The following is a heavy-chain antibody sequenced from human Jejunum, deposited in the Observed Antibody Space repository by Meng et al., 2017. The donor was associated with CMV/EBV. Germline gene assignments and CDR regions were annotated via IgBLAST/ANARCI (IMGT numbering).Heavy chain of an antibody. V-gene: IGHV3-21*01. Sequence: LSCAASGFTFSSYRMNWVRQAPGKGLEWVSSISSSSRYIYYADSVKGRFTISRDNAKNSLYLQMNSLRAEDTAVYYCASFDSTVHWGQGTLVTVSS. CDR1: GFTFSSYR. J-gene: IGHJ4*02. D-gene: IGHD2-15*01. CDR2: ISSSSRYI. CDR3: ASFDSTVH.